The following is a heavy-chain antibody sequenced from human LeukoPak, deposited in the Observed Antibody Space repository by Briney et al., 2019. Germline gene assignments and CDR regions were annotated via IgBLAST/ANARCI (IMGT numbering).Heavy chain of an antibody. V-gene: IGHV1-8*03. Sequence: ASVKVSCKASGGTFSSYAISWVRQATGQGLEWMGWMNPNSGNTGYAQKFQGRVTITRNTSISTAYMELSSLRSEDTAVYYCARAGRGYGYGLDYWGQGTLVTVSS. D-gene: IGHD5-18*01. CDR1: GGTFSSYA. J-gene: IGHJ4*02. CDR2: MNPNSGNT. CDR3: ARAGRGYGYGLDY.